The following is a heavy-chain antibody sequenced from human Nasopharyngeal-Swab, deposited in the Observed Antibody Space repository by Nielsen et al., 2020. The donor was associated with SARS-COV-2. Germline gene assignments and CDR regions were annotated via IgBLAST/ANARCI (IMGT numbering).Heavy chain of an antibody. J-gene: IGHJ4*02. CDR1: GFTFSDYY. Sequence: GGSLRLSCAASGFTFSDYYMSWIRQAPGKGLEWVSYISSSGSTIYYAYSVKGRFTISRDNAKNSLYLQMNSLRAEDTAVYYCARDRGSGYYDSSGYYYFPDYWGQGTLVTVSS. CDR3: ARDRGSGYYDSSGYYYFPDY. D-gene: IGHD3-22*01. CDR2: ISSSGSTI. V-gene: IGHV3-11*01.